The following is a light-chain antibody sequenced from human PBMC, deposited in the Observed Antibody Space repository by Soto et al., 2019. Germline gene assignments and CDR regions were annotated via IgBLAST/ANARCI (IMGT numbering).Light chain of an antibody. Sequence: IVLSQSPATLSLSPGVRGTLSCRARQSVSSYLAWYQPKPGQSPRLLIYDASNRATGIPARLSGSGSGTDFTLTISSLESEDFAVYYCQQRSNWPPYTFGQGTKLEIK. CDR2: DAS. CDR1: QSVSSY. V-gene: IGKV3-11*01. J-gene: IGKJ2*01. CDR3: QQRSNWPPYT.